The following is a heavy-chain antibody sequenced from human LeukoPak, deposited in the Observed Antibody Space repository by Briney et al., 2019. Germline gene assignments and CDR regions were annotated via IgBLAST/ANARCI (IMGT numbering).Heavy chain of an antibody. Sequence: PGGSLRLSCAASGFTFSSYAMSWVRQAPGKGLEWVSAISGSGGSTYYADSVKGRFIISRDNSKNTLHLQMNNLRVEDTAVYHCAKKWGSGGSREGVDFWGRGTLVTVSS. V-gene: IGHV3-23*01. CDR2: ISGSGGST. CDR3: AKKWGSGGSREGVDF. CDR1: GFTFSSYA. J-gene: IGHJ4*02. D-gene: IGHD2-15*01.